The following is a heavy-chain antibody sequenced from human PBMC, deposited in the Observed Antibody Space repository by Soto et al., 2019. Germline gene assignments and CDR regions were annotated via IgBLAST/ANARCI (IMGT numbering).Heavy chain of an antibody. CDR2: IKSDGSGA. CDR3: AKDYYDILTGYGTPLS. J-gene: IGHJ4*02. Sequence: GGSLRLSCAASGFTFSSYWMHWVRQAPGKGLVWVSRIKSDGSGAIYADSVKGRFTVSRDNAKNTLYLQMNSLRAEDTAVYYCAKDYYDILTGYGTPLSWGQGTLVTVS. V-gene: IGHV3-74*01. D-gene: IGHD3-9*01. CDR1: GFTFSSYW.